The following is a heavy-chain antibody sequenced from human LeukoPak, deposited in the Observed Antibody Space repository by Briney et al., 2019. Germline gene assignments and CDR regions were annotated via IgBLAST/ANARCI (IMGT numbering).Heavy chain of an antibody. Sequence: ASVKVSCKASGYTFTGYYMHWVRQAPGQGLEWMGWINPNSGGTNYAQKFQGRVTMTRDTSISTAYMELSRLRSDDTAVYYCARDPKYSSGWYNWFDPWGREPWSPSPQ. J-gene: IGHJ5*02. D-gene: IGHD6-19*01. CDR2: INPNSGGT. V-gene: IGHV1-2*02. CDR1: GYTFTGYY. CDR3: ARDPKYSSGWYNWFDP.